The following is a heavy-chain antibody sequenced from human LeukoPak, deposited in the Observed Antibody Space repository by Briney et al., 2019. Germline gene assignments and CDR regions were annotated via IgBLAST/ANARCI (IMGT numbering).Heavy chain of an antibody. CDR1: GFTVSSNY. J-gene: IGHJ4*02. D-gene: IGHD6-13*01. Sequence: GGSLRLSCAASGFTVSSNYMSWVRQAPGKGLEWVSVIYSGGSTYYADSVKGIFTISRDNSKNTLYLQMNSLRAEDTAVYYCARVGLAAAGTRTFDYWGQGTLVTASS. CDR3: ARVGLAAAGTRTFDY. CDR2: IYSGGST. V-gene: IGHV3-66*01.